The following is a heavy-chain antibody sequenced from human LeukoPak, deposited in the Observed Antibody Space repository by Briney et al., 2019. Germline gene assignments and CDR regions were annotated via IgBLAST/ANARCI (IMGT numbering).Heavy chain of an antibody. CDR2: INHSGTT. J-gene: IGHJ6*03. D-gene: IGHD6-13*01. CDR3: ARGLGSSSPKRCRYMDL. CDR1: GGSFSSYY. Sequence: SENLSLTCAVYGGSFSSYYLSWLRQPPGEGLEWIGEINHSGTTNYNPSLKSRVTISVDTSKNQFSLKLSSVTPADTAVYYCARGLGSSSPKRCRYMDLWGKGTMATVSS. V-gene: IGHV4-34*01.